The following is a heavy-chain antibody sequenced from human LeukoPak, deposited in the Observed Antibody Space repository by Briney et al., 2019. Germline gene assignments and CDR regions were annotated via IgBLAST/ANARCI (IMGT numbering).Heavy chain of an antibody. V-gene: IGHV3-23*01. D-gene: IGHD5-24*01. J-gene: IGHJ4*02. CDR1: GFTFSSYA. CDR2: ISGSGGST. CDR3: AKDGMATISYYFDY. Sequence: GGSLRLSCAASGFTFSSYAMSWVRQAPGKGLEWVSTISGSGGSTYYADSVKGRFTISRDNSKNTLYLQMNSLGAEDTAVYYCAKDGMATISYYFDYWGQGTLVTVSS.